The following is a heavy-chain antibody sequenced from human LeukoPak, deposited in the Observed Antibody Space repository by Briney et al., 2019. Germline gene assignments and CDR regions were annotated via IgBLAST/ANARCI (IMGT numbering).Heavy chain of an antibody. V-gene: IGHV3-48*03. Sequence: HGGSLRLSCAASGFTFSSYEMNWVRQAPGKGLEWVSYISSSGSTIYYADSVKGRFTISRNNAKNSLYLQMNSLRAEDTAVYYCARDSGEFDYWGQGTLVTVSS. J-gene: IGHJ4*02. CDR1: GFTFSSYE. D-gene: IGHD1-26*01. CDR2: ISSSGSTI. CDR3: ARDSGEFDY.